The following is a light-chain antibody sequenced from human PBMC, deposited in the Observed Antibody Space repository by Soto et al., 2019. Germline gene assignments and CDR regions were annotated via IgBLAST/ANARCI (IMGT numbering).Light chain of an antibody. Sequence: EIVMTQSPATLSVSPGERATLSCRASQSVSRNVAWYQQKPGQAPRLLIHDASTRATGISVRFSGSGSGTEFTIPISSLQSEEFAVYYCQQYNNWLWTFGQGTKVEIK. CDR3: QQYNNWLWT. CDR1: QSVSRN. V-gene: IGKV3-15*01. CDR2: DAS. J-gene: IGKJ1*01.